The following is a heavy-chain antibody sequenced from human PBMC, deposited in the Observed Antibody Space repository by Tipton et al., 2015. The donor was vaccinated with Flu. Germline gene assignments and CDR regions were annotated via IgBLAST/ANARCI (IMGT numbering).Heavy chain of an antibody. V-gene: IGHV4-39*07. J-gene: IGHJ5*02. CDR2: IHRSGNT. CDR1: GGSISRSSDY. CDR3: ARRDYSNYVSEPNNWFDP. D-gene: IGHD4-11*01. Sequence: GLVKPSETLSLTCTVSGGSISRSSDYWGWIRQPPGKGLEWIGNIHRSGNTYHNPSLKSRVTMSVDSSKNQFSLRLTSVTAADTAVYYCARRDYSNYVSEPNNWFDPWGQGTLVTVSS.